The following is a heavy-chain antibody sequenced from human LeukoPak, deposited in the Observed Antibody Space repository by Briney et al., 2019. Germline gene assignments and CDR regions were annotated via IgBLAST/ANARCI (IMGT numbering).Heavy chain of an antibody. CDR1: GFTFDDYA. Sequence: GGSLRLSCAASGFTFDDYAMHWVRQAPGKGLEWVSGICWNSGSIGYADSVKGRFTISRDNAKNSLYLQMNSLRAEDTALYYCAKEGLGTAMVRGFIDYWGQGTLVTVSS. J-gene: IGHJ4*02. CDR2: ICWNSGSI. D-gene: IGHD5-18*01. V-gene: IGHV3-9*01. CDR3: AKEGLGTAMVRGFIDY.